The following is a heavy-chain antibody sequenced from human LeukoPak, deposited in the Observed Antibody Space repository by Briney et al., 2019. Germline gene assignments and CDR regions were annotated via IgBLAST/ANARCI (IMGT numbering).Heavy chain of an antibody. V-gene: IGHV4-4*02. CDR1: GGSISISNSNW. CDR3: ARDLHGGNSFTSDWYFDL. D-gene: IGHD4-23*01. J-gene: IGHJ2*01. CDR2: IYHSGST. Sequence: SGTLSLTCALSGGSISISNSNWWSWVRQPPGKGLEWIGEIYHSGSTNYNPSLKSRVTISVDKSKNQFSLKLSSVTAADTAVYYCARDLHGGNSFTSDWYFDLWGRGTLVTVSS.